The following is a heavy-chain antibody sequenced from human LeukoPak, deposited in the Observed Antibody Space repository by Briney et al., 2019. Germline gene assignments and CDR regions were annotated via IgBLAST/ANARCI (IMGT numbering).Heavy chain of an antibody. CDR3: AREMFWSGYFSNLHFDY. CDR1: EFTFSSYN. CDR2: ISSSSAYI. D-gene: IGHD3-3*01. V-gene: IGHV3-21*01. Sequence: PGGSLRLSCAASEFTFSSYNMNWVRQAPGKGLEWVSSISSSSAYIYYADSVKGRFTISRDNAKNSLYLQMNSLRAKDTAVYYCAREMFWSGYFSNLHFDYWGQGALVTVSS. J-gene: IGHJ4*02.